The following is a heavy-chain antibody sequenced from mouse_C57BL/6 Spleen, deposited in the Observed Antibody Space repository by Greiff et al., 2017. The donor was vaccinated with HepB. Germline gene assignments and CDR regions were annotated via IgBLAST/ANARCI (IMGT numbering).Heavy chain of an antibody. Sequence: QVQLQQSGPELVKPGASVKISCKASGYAFSSSWMNWVKQRPGKGLEWIGRIYPGDGDTNYNGKFKGKATLTADKSSSTAYMQLSSLTSEDSAVYFCARDYYGSSPLFAYWGQGTLVTVSA. D-gene: IGHD1-1*01. V-gene: IGHV1-82*01. J-gene: IGHJ3*01. CDR1: GYAFSSSW. CDR2: IYPGDGDT. CDR3: ARDYYGSSPLFAY.